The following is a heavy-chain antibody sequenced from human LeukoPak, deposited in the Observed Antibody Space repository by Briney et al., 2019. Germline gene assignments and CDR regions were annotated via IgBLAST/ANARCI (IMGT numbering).Heavy chain of an antibody. Sequence: SETLSLTCTVSGGSISSSSYYWGWIRQPPGKGLEWIGSIYYSGSTYYNPSLKSRVTISVDTSKNQFSLKLSSVTAADTAVYYCASFRYSGSYSDYWGQGTLVTVSS. V-gene: IGHV4-39*01. D-gene: IGHD1-26*01. CDR2: IYYSGST. J-gene: IGHJ4*02. CDR1: GGSISSSSYY. CDR3: ASFRYSGSYSDY.